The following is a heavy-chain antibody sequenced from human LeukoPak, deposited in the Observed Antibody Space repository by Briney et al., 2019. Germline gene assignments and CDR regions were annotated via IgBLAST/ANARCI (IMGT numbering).Heavy chain of an antibody. V-gene: IGHV3-23*01. J-gene: IGHJ4*02. D-gene: IGHD5-12*01. CDR1: GFMFSSYA. Sequence: PGGSLRLSCAASGFMFSSYAMSWVRQAPGKGLELVSVLSGSGGNPSYADSVKGRFTVSRDNSKNTLYLQMNSLRVEDTAVYYCAKGREVRYSGYDFTFDYWGRGALVIVSS. CDR3: AKGREVRYSGYDFTFDY. CDR2: LSGSGGNP.